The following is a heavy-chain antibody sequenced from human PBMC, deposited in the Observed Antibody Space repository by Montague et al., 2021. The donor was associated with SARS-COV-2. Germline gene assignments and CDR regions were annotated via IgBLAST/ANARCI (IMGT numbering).Heavy chain of an antibody. CDR2: ISYDGSNK. D-gene: IGHD3-10*01. V-gene: IGHV3-30-3*01. Sequence: SLRLSCAASGLTFSSYAMHWVRQAPGKGLEWVAVISYDGSNKYYADSVKGRFTISRDNSKNTLYLQMNSLRAEDTAVYYCARDYSGVQGSYYHYFDYWGQGTLVTVSS. CDR3: ARDYSGVQGSYYHYFDY. J-gene: IGHJ4*02. CDR1: GLTFSSYA.